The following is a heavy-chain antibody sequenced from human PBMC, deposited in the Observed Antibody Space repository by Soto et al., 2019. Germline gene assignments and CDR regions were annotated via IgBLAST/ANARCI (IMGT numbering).Heavy chain of an antibody. CDR1: GDTFTTYD. CDR3: ARANFYYDSSDNWFDP. Sequence: ASVKLSCKASGDTFTTYDINWVRQAPGQGLEWMGWMNPNSGNTGYAQKFQGRATMTRNTSISTAYMELTSLRSEDTAVYYCARANFYYDSSDNWFDPWGQGTLVTVSS. D-gene: IGHD3-22*01. V-gene: IGHV1-8*01. J-gene: IGHJ5*02. CDR2: MNPNSGNT.